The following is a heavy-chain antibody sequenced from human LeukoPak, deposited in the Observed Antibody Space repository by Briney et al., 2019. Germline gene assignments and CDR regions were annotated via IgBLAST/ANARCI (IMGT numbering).Heavy chain of an antibody. V-gene: IGHV3-21*01. CDR2: ISSSSSYI. CDR1: GFTFSSYS. J-gene: IGHJ4*02. D-gene: IGHD6-19*01. Sequence: GGSLRLSCAASGFTFSSYSMNWVRQAPGKGLEWVSSISSSSSYIYSTDSMKGRFTISRDNAKNSLYLQMNSLRAEDTAVYYCARGDNSGWYFYYFDYWGQGTLVTVSS. CDR3: ARGDNSGWYFYYFDY.